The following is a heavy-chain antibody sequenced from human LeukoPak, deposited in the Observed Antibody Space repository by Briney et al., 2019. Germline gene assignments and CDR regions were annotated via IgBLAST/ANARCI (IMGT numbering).Heavy chain of an antibody. Sequence: GGSLRLSCAASGFTFSSYAMSWVRQAPGKGLEWVSAISGSGGSTYYADSVKGRFTISRDNSKNTLYLQMNSLRAEDTAVYYCARDFYGSGSYYFDYWGQGTLVTVSS. CDR3: ARDFYGSGSYYFDY. J-gene: IGHJ4*02. CDR1: GFTFSSYA. V-gene: IGHV3-23*01. D-gene: IGHD3-10*01. CDR2: ISGSGGST.